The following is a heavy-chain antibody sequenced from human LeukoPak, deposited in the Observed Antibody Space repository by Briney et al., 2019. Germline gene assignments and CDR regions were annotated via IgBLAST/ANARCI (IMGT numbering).Heavy chain of an antibody. D-gene: IGHD6-19*01. CDR2: ISYDGSNK. CDR3: AKGAGSDY. V-gene: IGHV3-30*18. Sequence: PGGSLRLPCEASVFTLSSYGRPWVRQAPGKGLEWVAVISYDGSNKYYADSVKGRFTISRDNSKNTLYLQMNSLRAEDTAVYYCAKGAGSDYWGQGTLVTVSS. CDR1: VFTLSSYG. J-gene: IGHJ4*02.